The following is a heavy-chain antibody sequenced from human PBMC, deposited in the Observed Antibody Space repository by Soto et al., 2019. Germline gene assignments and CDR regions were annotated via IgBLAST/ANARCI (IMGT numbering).Heavy chain of an antibody. CDR1: GCTFSNFP. Sequence: GGPLRVSCAASGCTFSNFPMHWVRQAPGKGLEWVAVISYGGINNYYADSVKGRFTISRDDSKNTVYLQMNGLRPEDTAVYFCARTTVVSGTPDFDYWGQGTLVTVSS. J-gene: IGHJ4*02. CDR2: ISYGGINN. CDR3: ARTTVVSGTPDFDY. V-gene: IGHV3-30-3*01. D-gene: IGHD4-4*01.